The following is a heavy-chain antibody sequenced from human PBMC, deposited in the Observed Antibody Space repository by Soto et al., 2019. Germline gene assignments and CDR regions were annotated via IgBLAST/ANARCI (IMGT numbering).Heavy chain of an antibody. V-gene: IGHV1-69*06. CDR1: GGTFSSYA. CDR3: ARGGYSSTWSNLLDRSGLDV. J-gene: IGHJ6*02. D-gene: IGHD6-13*01. CDR2: IVPLFRTT. Sequence: QVQLVQSGAEAKKPGSSVKVSCKTSGGTFSSYAISWVRQAPGQGLEWMGGIVPLFRTTNYAQKFQGRVTITADKATYKVYMELSGMRSGDTAVYYCARGGYSSTWSNLLDRSGLDVWGQGTPVTVSS.